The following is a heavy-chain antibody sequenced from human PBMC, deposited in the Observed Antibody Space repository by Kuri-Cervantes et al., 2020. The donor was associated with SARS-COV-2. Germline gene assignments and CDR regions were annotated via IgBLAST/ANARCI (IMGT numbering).Heavy chain of an antibody. CDR2: ISYDGSNK. J-gene: IGHJ4*02. Sequence: GESLKISCAASGFTFSSYGMHWVRQAPGKGLEWVAAISYDGSNKYYADSVKGRFTISRDNSKNTLYLQMNSLRAEDTAVYYCAKDFSRMITFGGVIAPDYWGQGTLVTVSS. CDR3: AKDFSRMITFGGVIAPDY. V-gene: IGHV3-30*18. CDR1: GFTFSSYG. D-gene: IGHD3-16*02.